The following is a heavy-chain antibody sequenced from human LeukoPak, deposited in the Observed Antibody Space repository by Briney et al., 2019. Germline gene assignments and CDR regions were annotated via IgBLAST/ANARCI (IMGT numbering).Heavy chain of an antibody. CDR3: ATGWPLHFDS. CDR2: ISSSANII. V-gene: IGHV3-48*03. CDR1: GFTFSTHE. Sequence: GGSLILSCAASGFTFSTHEMNWVRQAPGKGLEWLSYISSSANIIYYADSVKGRFTISRDNAKNSLYLQMNSLRAEDTAVYYCATGWPLHFDSWGQGTLVTVSS. J-gene: IGHJ4*02. D-gene: IGHD2-15*01.